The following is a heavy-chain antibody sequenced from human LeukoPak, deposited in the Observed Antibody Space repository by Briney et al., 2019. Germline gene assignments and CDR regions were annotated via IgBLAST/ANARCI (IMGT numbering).Heavy chain of an antibody. CDR1: GGSISSYY. D-gene: IGHD4-17*01. Sequence: SETLSLTCTVSGGSISSYYWSWIRQPAGKGLEWIGRIYTSGSTNYNPSLTSRVTMSVDTSKNQFSLKLSSVTAADTAVYYCARGYRTVTTYYFDYWGQGTLVTVSS. CDR3: ARGYRTVTTYYFDY. CDR2: IYTSGST. V-gene: IGHV4-4*07. J-gene: IGHJ4*02.